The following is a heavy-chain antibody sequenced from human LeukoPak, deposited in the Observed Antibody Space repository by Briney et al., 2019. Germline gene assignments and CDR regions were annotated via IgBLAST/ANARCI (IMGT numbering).Heavy chain of an antibody. CDR3: AKGTGSITIFGVVIQTDAYYYGMDV. Sequence: GGSLRLSCAASGFTFSSYAMSWVRQAPGKGLEWVSAISGSGGSTYCADSVKGRFTISRDNSENTLYLQMNSPRAEDTAVYYCAKGTGSITIFGVVIQTDAYYYGMDVWGQGTTVTVSS. D-gene: IGHD3-3*01. CDR1: GFTFSSYA. CDR2: ISGSGGST. V-gene: IGHV3-23*01. J-gene: IGHJ6*02.